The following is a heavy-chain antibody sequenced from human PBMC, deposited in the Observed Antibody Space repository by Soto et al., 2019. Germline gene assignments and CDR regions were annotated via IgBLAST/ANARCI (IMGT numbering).Heavy chain of an antibody. V-gene: IGHV6-1*01. CDR1: GDSVSSSSAA. CDR3: ARWEHEHGKMDV. J-gene: IGHJ6*02. CDR2: TYYRSKWYN. D-gene: IGHD1-26*01. Sequence: SQTLSLTCAISGDSVSSSSAAWSWIRQSPSRGLEWLGRTYYRSKWYNQYALSVKSRITINPDTSKSQFSLQLNSVTPEDTAVYYCARWEHEHGKMDVWGRGTTVTVSS.